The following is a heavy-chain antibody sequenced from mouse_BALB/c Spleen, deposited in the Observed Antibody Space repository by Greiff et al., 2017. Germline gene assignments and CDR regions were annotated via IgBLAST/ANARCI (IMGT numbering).Heavy chain of an antibody. V-gene: IGHV7-3*02. D-gene: IGHD1-1*01. CDR3: ARDLYYYGSSPFDY. CDR1: GFTFTDYY. Sequence: EVQVVESGGGLVQPGGSLRLSCATSGFTFTDYYMSWVRQPPGKALEWLGFIRNKANGYTTEYSASVKGRFTISRDNSQSILYLQMNTLRAEDSATYYCARDLYYYGSSPFDYWGQGTTLTVSS. J-gene: IGHJ2*01. CDR2: IRNKANGYTT.